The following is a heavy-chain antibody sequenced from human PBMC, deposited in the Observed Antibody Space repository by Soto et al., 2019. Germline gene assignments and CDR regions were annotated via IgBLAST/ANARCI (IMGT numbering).Heavy chain of an antibody. J-gene: IGHJ4*02. V-gene: IGHV3-15*01. D-gene: IGHD3-22*01. CDR2: INRNTDGGTT. Sequence: EGELEESGGGLVKPGGSLRLYGAASGFTFSNAWRSWVRQAPGKGLEWVGRINRNTDGGTTDYAAPVQDRFTNSRDDAKNTLYLQMNSLKTEDTAVYYCTTGGHYYGDWGQGTPVTVSS. CDR1: GFTFSNAW. CDR3: TTGGHYYGD.